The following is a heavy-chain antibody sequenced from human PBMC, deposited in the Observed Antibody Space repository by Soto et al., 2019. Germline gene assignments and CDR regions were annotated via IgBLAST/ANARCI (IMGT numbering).Heavy chain of an antibody. D-gene: IGHD3-10*01. J-gene: IGHJ4*02. V-gene: IGHV3-7*01. CDR3: ARDETYYYGSGPV. CDR2: IKQDGSEK. Sequence: GGSLRLSCASSGFTFSKYWMICVLQSPGKGLDWLANIKQDGSEKYYVYSVKGRFTISIDNAKNSLYLQMNNLRAEDTAVYYCARDETYYYGSGPVGGQGTLVTVS. CDR1: GFTFSKYW.